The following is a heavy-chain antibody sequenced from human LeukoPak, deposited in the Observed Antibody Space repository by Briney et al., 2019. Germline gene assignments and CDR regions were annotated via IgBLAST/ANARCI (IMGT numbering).Heavy chain of an antibody. CDR1: GFTFSSYG. D-gene: IGHD5-24*01. V-gene: IGHV3-30*03. Sequence: GGSLRLSCAASGFTFSSYGMHWVRQAPGKGLEWVAMISNDGTNKYYADSVKGRFTISRDNSRDTLYLQMNSLRAEDTAIYYCTRVGYIDEGIDYWGQGTLVTVSS. CDR3: TRVGYIDEGIDY. J-gene: IGHJ4*02. CDR2: ISNDGTNK.